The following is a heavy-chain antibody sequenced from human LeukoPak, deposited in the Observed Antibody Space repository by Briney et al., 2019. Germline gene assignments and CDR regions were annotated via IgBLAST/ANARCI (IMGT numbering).Heavy chain of an antibody. V-gene: IGHV3-23*01. J-gene: IGHJ1*01. D-gene: IGHD3-22*01. Sequence: GGSLRLSCAASGFTFSSYAMSWVRQAPGKGLEWVSAISGSGGSTYYADSVKGRFTISRDNSKNTLYLQMNSLRAEDTAVYYCARVPSYYYDSSGYYSNYFQHWGQGTLVTVSP. CDR2: ISGSGGST. CDR1: GFTFSSYA. CDR3: ARVPSYYYDSSGYYSNYFQH.